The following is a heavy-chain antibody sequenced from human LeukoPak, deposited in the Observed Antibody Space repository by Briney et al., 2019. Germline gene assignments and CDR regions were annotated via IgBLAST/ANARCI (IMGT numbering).Heavy chain of an antibody. V-gene: IGHV1-2*02. CDR1: GYTFTSYY. Sequence: ASVKVSCKASGYTFTSYYMHWVRQAPGQGLEWMGWINPNSGGTNYAQKFQGRVTMTRDTSISTAYMELSRLRSDDTAVYYCARAEAAAGYNWFDPWGQGTLVTVSS. J-gene: IGHJ5*02. CDR2: INPNSGGT. CDR3: ARAEAAAGYNWFDP. D-gene: IGHD6-13*01.